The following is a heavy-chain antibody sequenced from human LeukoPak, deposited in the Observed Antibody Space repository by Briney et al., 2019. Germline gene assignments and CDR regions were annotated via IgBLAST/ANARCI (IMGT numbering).Heavy chain of an antibody. D-gene: IGHD3-10*01. V-gene: IGHV1-2*02. CDR1: GYTFTGHY. CDR2: INPNSGGT. Sequence: GASVKVSCKASGYTFTGHYMHWVRQAPGQGLEWMGWINPNSGGTNYAQKFQGRVTMTRDTSISTAYMELSRLRSDDTAVYYCASGYYYGSGGSWTLEDYYMDVWGKGTTVTVSS. CDR3: ASGYYYGSGGSWTLEDYYMDV. J-gene: IGHJ6*03.